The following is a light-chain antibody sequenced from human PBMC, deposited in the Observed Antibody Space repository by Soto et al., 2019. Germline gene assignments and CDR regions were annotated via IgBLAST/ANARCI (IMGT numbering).Light chain of an antibody. CDR2: NAS. J-gene: IGKJ3*01. CDR3: QQRSDWEFT. V-gene: IGKV3-11*01. Sequence: ETVLTQSPATLSLSPGDRATLSCRASESVRSYLAWYQQKPGQAPRLLIYNASKRATGIPARFGGSGSGTDFTLTVSSLEPEDFAIYYCQQRSDWEFTFGPGTRVDIK. CDR1: ESVRSY.